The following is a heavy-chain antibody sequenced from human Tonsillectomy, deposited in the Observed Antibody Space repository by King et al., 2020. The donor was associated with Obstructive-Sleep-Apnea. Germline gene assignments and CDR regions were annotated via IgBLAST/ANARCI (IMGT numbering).Heavy chain of an antibody. CDR2: ISGSGCST. Sequence: VQLVESGGGLVQPGGSLRLSCAASGFTFSSYAMSWVRQAPGKGLECVSAISGSGCSTYYADSVKGRFTISRDNSKNTLYLQMNSLRAEDTAVYYCAKDIRWFGELLGAGVDYWGQGTLVTVSS. CDR3: AKDIRWFGELLGAGVDY. V-gene: IGHV3-23*04. D-gene: IGHD3-10*01. J-gene: IGHJ4*02. CDR1: GFTFSSYA.